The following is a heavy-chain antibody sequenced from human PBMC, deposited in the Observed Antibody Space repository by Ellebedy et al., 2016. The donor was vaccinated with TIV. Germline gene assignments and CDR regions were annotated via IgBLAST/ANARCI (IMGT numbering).Heavy chain of an antibody. CDR2: INPNSGGT. J-gene: IGHJ4*02. CDR3: VTFRDSSGWYEDN. Sequence: ASVKVSXXASGYTFTGYYIHWVRQAPGQGLEWVGWINPNSGGTNYTQKFQGWVTMTRETSISTAYMELRRLRSDDTAVYYCVTFRDSSGWYEDNWGQGTLVTVSS. D-gene: IGHD6-19*01. CDR1: GYTFTGYY. V-gene: IGHV1-2*04.